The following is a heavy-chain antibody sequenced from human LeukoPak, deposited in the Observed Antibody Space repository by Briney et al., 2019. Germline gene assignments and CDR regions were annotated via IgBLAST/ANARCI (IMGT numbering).Heavy chain of an antibody. J-gene: IGHJ4*02. CDR2: INHSGST. V-gene: IGHV4-34*01. CDR3: ARGYRYYFDY. Sequence: ASETLSLTCAVYGGSFSGYYWSWIRQPPGKGLEWIGEINHSGSTNYNPSLKSRVTISVDTSKNQFSLKLSSVTAADPAVYYCARGYRYYFDYWGQGTLVTVSS. CDR1: GGSFSGYY. D-gene: IGHD1-26*01.